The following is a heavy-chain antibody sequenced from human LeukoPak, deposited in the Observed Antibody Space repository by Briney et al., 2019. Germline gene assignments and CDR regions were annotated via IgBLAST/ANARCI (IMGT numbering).Heavy chain of an antibody. CDR2: ISYDGSNK. CDR3: ARSLIRGNYDSMYYFDY. J-gene: IGHJ4*02. D-gene: IGHD3-3*01. V-gene: IGHV3-30-3*01. CDR1: GFTFSSYA. Sequence: PAGSLRLSCAASGFTFSSYAMHWVRQAPGKGLEWVAVISYDGSNKYYADSVKGRFTISRDNSKNTLYLQMNSLRAEDTAVYYCARSLIRGNYDSMYYFDYWGQGTLVTVSS.